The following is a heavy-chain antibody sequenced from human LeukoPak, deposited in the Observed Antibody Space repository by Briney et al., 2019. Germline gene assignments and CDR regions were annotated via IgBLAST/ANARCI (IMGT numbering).Heavy chain of an antibody. J-gene: IGHJ4*02. CDR2: ISSSSSYI. Sequence: KAGGSLRLSCAASGFTFSSYSMNWVRQAPGKGLEWVSSISSSSSYIYYADSVKGRFTISRDNAKNSLYLQMNSLRAEDTAVYYCARAHGDRSECDYWGQGTLVTVSS. CDR3: ARAHGDRSECDY. CDR1: GFTFSSYS. D-gene: IGHD3-22*01. V-gene: IGHV3-21*01.